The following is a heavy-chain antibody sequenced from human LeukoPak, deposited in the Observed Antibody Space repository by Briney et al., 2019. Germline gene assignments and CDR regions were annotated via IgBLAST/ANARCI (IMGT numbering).Heavy chain of an antibody. CDR1: GYTFTGYY. D-gene: IGHD3-22*01. CDR3: GLGGYSSGYPVVG. V-gene: IGHV1-2*02. J-gene: IGHJ4*02. CDR2: INPNSGGT. Sequence: ASVKVSCKASGYTFTGYYMHWVRQAPGQGLEWMGWINPNSGGTNYARKFQGRVTMTRDTSISTAYMELSRLRSDDTAVYYCGLGGYSSGYPVVGWGQGTLVTVSS.